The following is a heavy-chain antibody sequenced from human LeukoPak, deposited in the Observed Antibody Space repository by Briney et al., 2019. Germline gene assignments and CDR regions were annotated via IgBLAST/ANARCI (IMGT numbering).Heavy chain of an antibody. CDR1: GFTFSSYS. CDR3: ARDYATTGRKHFDY. J-gene: IGHJ4*02. D-gene: IGHD1-1*01. V-gene: IGHV3-21*01. CDR2: IISSSSYI. Sequence: WGSLTLSCAASGFTFSSYSMNWVRQPPAKGLEWVSSIISSSSYIYDGDSVKGQFTISRDNANNSLYLQMNSLRAEDTAVYYCARDYATTGRKHFDYWGQGTLVTVSS.